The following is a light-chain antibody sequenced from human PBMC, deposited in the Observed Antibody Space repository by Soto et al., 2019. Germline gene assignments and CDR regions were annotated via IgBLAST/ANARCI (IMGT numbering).Light chain of an antibody. J-gene: IGLJ1*01. CDR3: SSYTSSSTRV. CDR2: EVT. CDR1: ISDVGGYNS. Sequence: QSALTQPSSLSGSPGQSITISCTGTISDVGGYNSVSWYQQHPGKAPKLVIYEVTNRPSGISNRFSGSKSGNTASLTISGLQAEDEADYYCSSYTSSSTRVYRTGTKVTVL. V-gene: IGLV2-14*01.